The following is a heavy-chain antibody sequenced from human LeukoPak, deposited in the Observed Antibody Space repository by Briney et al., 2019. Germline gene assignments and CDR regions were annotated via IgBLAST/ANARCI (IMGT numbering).Heavy chain of an antibody. CDR1: GYSFTSYW. Sequence: GESLKISCKGSGYSFTSYWIGWVRQVPGKGLEWMGIIYPGDSDTRYSPSFQGQVTISADKSISTAYLQWSSLKASDTAMYYCARMRGYCSGGSCYPSVGAFDIWGQGTMVTVSS. CDR3: ARMRGYCSGGSCYPSVGAFDI. CDR2: IYPGDSDT. J-gene: IGHJ3*02. D-gene: IGHD2-15*01. V-gene: IGHV5-51*01.